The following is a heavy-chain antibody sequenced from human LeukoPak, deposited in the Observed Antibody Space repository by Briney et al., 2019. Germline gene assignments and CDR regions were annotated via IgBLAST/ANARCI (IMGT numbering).Heavy chain of an antibody. CDR3: ARARGRDGYNPTTGGNWFDP. CDR2: INHSGST. V-gene: IGHV4-34*01. CDR1: GGSFSGYY. D-gene: IGHD5-24*01. Sequence: SETLSLTCAVYGGSFSGYYWSWIRQPPGKGLEWIGEINHSGSTNYNPSLKSRVTISVDTSKNQFSLKLSSVTAADTAVYYCARARGRDGYNPTTGGNWFDPWGQGTLVTVSS. J-gene: IGHJ5*02.